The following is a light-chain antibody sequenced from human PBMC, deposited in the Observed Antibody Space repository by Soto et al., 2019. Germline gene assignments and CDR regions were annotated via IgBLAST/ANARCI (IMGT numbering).Light chain of an antibody. J-gene: IGKJ4*01. CDR3: QQYHSYSIT. V-gene: IGKV1-5*03. CDR1: QSINYW. Sequence: DIQMTQSPSTLSASVGDSVTITCRASQSINYWLAWYQQKPGKAPTVLIYKASALESGVPSRFSGSGSGTEFTLTISSLQPDDFATYYRQQYHSYSITFGGGTKVEMK. CDR2: KAS.